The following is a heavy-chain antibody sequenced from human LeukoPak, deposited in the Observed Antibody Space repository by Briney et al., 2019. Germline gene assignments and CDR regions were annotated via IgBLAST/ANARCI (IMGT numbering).Heavy chain of an antibody. CDR1: GFTFTYYT. CDR2: ISSSSSDR. V-gene: IGHV3-21*04. Sequence: GGSLRLSCAASGFTFTYYTMNWVRQAPGKGLEWVSSISSSSSDRYYADSVKGRFSISRDNAKNSLYLQINSLRAEDTAVYYCARVGEDTAMVHLNYYYYMDVWGKGTTVTISS. CDR3: ARVGEDTAMVHLNYYYYMDV. J-gene: IGHJ6*03. D-gene: IGHD5-18*01.